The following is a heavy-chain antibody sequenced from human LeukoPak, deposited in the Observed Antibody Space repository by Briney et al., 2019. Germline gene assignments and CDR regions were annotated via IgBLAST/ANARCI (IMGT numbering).Heavy chain of an antibody. D-gene: IGHD3-22*01. J-gene: IGHJ4*02. Sequence: ASVKVSCKASGYTFTSYGISWVRQAPGQGLGWMGWISAYNGNTNYAQKLQGRVTMTTDTSTSTAYMELRSLRSDDTAVYYCATFHANYYDSSGYYNFHYWGQGTLVTVSS. CDR1: GYTFTSYG. CDR2: ISAYNGNT. V-gene: IGHV1-18*01. CDR3: ATFHANYYDSSGYYNFHY.